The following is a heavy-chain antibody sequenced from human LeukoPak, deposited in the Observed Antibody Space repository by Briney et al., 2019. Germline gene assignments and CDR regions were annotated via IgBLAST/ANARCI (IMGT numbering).Heavy chain of an antibody. CDR3: ARSMVRDVFNYMDV. Sequence: PGGSLRLSCAASGFTFSSYSMNWVRQAPGKGLEWVSSISSSSSYIYYADSVKGRFTISGDNAKNSLYLQMNSLRAEDTAVYYCARSMVRDVFNYMDVWGKGTTVTVSS. CDR2: ISSSSSYI. V-gene: IGHV3-21*01. J-gene: IGHJ6*03. D-gene: IGHD3-10*01. CDR1: GFTFSSYS.